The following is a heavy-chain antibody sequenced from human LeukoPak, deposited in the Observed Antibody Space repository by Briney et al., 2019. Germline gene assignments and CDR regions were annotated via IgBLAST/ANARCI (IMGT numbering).Heavy chain of an antibody. Sequence: SETLSLTCTVSGGSISSSSYYWGWIRQPPGKGLEWIACISYSGSTKYNPSLKSRVTISVDTSKNQLSLKLSSVTAADTAVYYCAREPGFDSSGYLNWFDPWGQGTLVTVSS. D-gene: IGHD3-22*01. V-gene: IGHV4-61*01. J-gene: IGHJ5*02. CDR3: AREPGFDSSGYLNWFDP. CDR1: GGSISSSSYY. CDR2: ISYSGST.